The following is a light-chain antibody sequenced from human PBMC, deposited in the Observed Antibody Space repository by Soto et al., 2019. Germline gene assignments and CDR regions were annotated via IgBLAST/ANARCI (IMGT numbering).Light chain of an antibody. Sequence: EIVLTQSPATLSLSPGEGASLSCRASQNISTYLAWYQQTPGQVPRLLIYGVSKRAPAIPPRFSGSGSGTDFTLSVSGLETEDFATYYCQQRTNSPPWTFGQGTRVELK. J-gene: IGKJ1*01. CDR2: GVS. V-gene: IGKV3-11*01. CDR1: QNISTY. CDR3: QQRTNSPPWT.